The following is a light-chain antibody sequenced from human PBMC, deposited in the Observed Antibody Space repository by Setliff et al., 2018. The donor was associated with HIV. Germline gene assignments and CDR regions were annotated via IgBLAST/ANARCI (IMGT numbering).Light chain of an antibody. CDR1: SSDVGGHTF. CDR3: SSYTSTSTRV. CDR2: GVN. Sequence: QSALAQPASVSGSPGQSITISCTGTSSDVGGHTFVSWYQQHPGKVPKLIIYGVNNRPSGISDRFSGSKSANTASLTISGLQADDEADYYCSSYTSTSTRVFGTGTKVTVL. J-gene: IGLJ1*01. V-gene: IGLV2-14*01.